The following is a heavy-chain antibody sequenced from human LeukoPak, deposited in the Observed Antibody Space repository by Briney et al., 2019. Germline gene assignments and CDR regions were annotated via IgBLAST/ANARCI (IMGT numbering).Heavy chain of an antibody. CDR3: AKAGGTGSYYYYYYMDV. CDR1: GFTFDDYA. D-gene: IGHD2-8*02. Sequence: GGSLRLSCATSGFTFDDYAMHWVRQAPGKGLEWVSSISWNSGSIGYADSVKGRFTISRDNAKNSLYLQMNSLRAEDTALYYCAKAGGTGSYYYYYYMDVWGKGTTVTISS. J-gene: IGHJ6*03. CDR2: ISWNSGSI. V-gene: IGHV3-9*01.